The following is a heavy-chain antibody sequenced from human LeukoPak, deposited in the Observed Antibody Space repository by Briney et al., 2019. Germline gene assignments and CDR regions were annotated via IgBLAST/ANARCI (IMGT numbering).Heavy chain of an antibody. CDR1: GGSISSYY. J-gene: IGHJ4*02. V-gene: IGHV4-59*12. CDR3: ARGVYGDYDYYFDY. D-gene: IGHD4-17*01. CDR2: IYYSGST. Sequence: SETLSLTCTVSGGSISSYYWSWIRQPPGKGLEWIGYIYYSGSTNYNPSLKSRVTMSVDTSKNQFSLKLSSVTAADTAAYYCARGVYGDYDYYFDYWGQGTLVTVSS.